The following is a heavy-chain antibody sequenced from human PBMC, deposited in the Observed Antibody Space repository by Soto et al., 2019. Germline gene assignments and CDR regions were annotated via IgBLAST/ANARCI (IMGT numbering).Heavy chain of an antibody. CDR2: ISGSGDST. Sequence: EVQLLESGGGLVQPGGSLRLSCAASGFTFSNYAMSWVRQAPGKGLEWVSAISGSGDSTYYADSVKGRFTISRDNSKNTLYLQMNSLRAEDTAVYYCAERGLGYCSTTSCRGRWFDPWGQGTLVTVSS. CDR1: GFTFSNYA. CDR3: AERGLGYCSTTSCRGRWFDP. J-gene: IGHJ5*02. V-gene: IGHV3-23*01. D-gene: IGHD2-2*01.